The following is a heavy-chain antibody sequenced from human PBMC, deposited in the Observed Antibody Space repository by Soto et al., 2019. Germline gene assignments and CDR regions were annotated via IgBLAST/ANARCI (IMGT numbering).Heavy chain of an antibody. J-gene: IGHJ4*02. D-gene: IGHD4-4*01. V-gene: IGHV3-49*03. CDR1: GFTFGDYA. CDR2: IRSKAYGGTT. Sequence: GSLRLSCTASGFTFGDYAMSWFRQAPGKGLEWVGFIRSKAYGGTTEYAASVKGRFTISRDDSKSIAYLQMNSLKTEDTAVYYCTREYSNYRDYFDYWGQGTLVTVSS. CDR3: TREYSNYRDYFDY.